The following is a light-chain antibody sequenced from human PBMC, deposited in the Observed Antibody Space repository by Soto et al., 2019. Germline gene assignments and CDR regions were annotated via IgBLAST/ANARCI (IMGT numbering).Light chain of an antibody. CDR2: GAS. CDR1: QSVSTY. V-gene: IGKV3-11*01. Sequence: EVVLTQSPATLSLSPGERATLSCWASQSVSTYLAWYQQKPGQAPRLLIYGASNRATGIPARFSGSGSGTDFTLTISSLEPEDFAVYYCQQRSDWPPMYTFGQGTKLEIK. CDR3: QQRSDWPPMYT. J-gene: IGKJ2*01.